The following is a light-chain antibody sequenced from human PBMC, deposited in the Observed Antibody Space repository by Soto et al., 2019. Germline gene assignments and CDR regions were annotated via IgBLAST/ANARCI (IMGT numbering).Light chain of an antibody. V-gene: IGKV1-13*02. J-gene: IGKJ4*01. CDR1: QDIGSA. Sequence: IQLTQSPSSLSASVGDRVTITCRAGQDIGSALAWYQQRPGKAPKLLLYDASNLESGVPSRFSGSGSGTYFTLSSTSLRPEDFATSYCRQFNGFPLTFGWGTKVQIK. CDR3: RQFNGFPLT. CDR2: DAS.